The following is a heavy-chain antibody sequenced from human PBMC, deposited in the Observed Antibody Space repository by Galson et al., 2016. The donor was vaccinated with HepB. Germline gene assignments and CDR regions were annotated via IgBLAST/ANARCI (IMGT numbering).Heavy chain of an antibody. J-gene: IGHJ4*02. CDR3: ARDERTGTCYTFDS. Sequence: SVKVSCKASGHTLTNFYMHWVRQAPGQGLEWMGIINPGGSSATYAQSFQGRVALTRDTSTSTVYMELSSLRLEATAVYYCARDERTGTCYTFDSWGQGTLVTVSS. CDR2: INPGGSSA. V-gene: IGHV1-46*01. CDR1: GHTLTNFY. D-gene: IGHD1-26*01.